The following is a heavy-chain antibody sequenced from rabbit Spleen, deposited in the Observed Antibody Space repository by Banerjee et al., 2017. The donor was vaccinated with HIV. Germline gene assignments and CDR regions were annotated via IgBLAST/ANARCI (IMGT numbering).Heavy chain of an antibody. CDR1: GFDFTNYY. CDR3: ARAIVPWLGLTRLDL. Sequence: QLEESGGGLVQPGGSLTLSCKASGFDFTNYYISWVRQAPGKGLEWIGIIYGAKGSTDYASWVNGRFTISSDNAQSTVDLKMTSLTAADTATYFCARAIVPWLGLTRLDLWGQGTLVTVS. CDR2: IYGAKGST. J-gene: IGHJ3*01. V-gene: IGHV1S7*01. D-gene: IGHD4-1*01.